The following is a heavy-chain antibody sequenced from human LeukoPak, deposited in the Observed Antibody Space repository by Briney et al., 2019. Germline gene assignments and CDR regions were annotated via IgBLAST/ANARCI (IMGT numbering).Heavy chain of an antibody. V-gene: IGHV3-48*03. Sequence: PGGSLRLSCAASEFTFRSSEMNWVRQAPGKGLEWVSYISSSGSIKYYADSVKGRFTISRDNSKNTLYLQMDSLRADDTAVYYCAGGRTYSSSTLEDYWGQGTLVTVSS. CDR1: EFTFRSSE. J-gene: IGHJ4*02. CDR3: AGGRTYSSSTLEDY. D-gene: IGHD6-13*01. CDR2: ISSSGSIK.